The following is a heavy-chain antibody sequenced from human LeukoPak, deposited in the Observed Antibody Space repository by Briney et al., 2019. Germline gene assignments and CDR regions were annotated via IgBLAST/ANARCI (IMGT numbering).Heavy chain of an antibody. Sequence: SVKLSCTAFGGTFSSYAISWVRQAPGQGLEWMGGIIPIFGTANYAQKFEGRVTITADESTSTAYMELSSLRSEDTAVYYCASIAVAGRFDYWGQGTLVTVSS. CDR2: IIPIFGTA. D-gene: IGHD6-19*01. CDR1: GGTFSSYA. J-gene: IGHJ4*02. V-gene: IGHV1-69*01. CDR3: ASIAVAGRFDY.